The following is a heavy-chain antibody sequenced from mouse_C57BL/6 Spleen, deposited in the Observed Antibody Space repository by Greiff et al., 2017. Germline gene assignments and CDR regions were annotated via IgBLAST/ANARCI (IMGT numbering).Heavy chain of an antibody. D-gene: IGHD1-1*01. Sequence: EVMLVESGGDLVKPGGSLKLSCAASGFTFSSYGMSWVRQTPDKRLEWVATISSGGSYTYYPASVKGRFTISRDNAKNTLYLQMSSLKSEDTAMYYCARQGEITTVVDGFAYWGQGTLVTVSA. CDR1: GFTFSSYG. CDR3: ARQGEITTVVDGFAY. J-gene: IGHJ3*01. CDR2: ISSGGSYT. V-gene: IGHV5-6*01.